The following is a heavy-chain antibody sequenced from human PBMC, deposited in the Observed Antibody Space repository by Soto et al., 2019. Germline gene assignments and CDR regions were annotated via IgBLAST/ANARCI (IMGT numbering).Heavy chain of an antibody. Sequence: ASVKVSCKASGYTFTSYYIHWVRQAPGQGLEWMGIINPSGGSTSFPQKFQGRVTMTRDTSTSTVYMELSSLRSEDTAVYYCARSFLANDAFDIWGQGTMVTVSS. J-gene: IGHJ3*02. CDR1: GYTFTSYY. V-gene: IGHV1-46*03. D-gene: IGHD3-3*01. CDR3: ARSFLANDAFDI. CDR2: INPSGGST.